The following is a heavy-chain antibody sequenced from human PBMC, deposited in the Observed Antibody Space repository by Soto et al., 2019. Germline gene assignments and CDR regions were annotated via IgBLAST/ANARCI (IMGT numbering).Heavy chain of an antibody. Sequence: SETLSLTCDVSGGSFSGYYWTWIRQPPGKGLEWIGEMNRSGDIKYNPSLVSRVTISADTSTNQFSLKLTSVTAADTAVYFCARWASYWRQGALVTVSS. V-gene: IGHV4-34*01. CDR1: GGSFSGYY. CDR2: MNRSGDI. J-gene: IGHJ4*02. CDR3: ARWASY.